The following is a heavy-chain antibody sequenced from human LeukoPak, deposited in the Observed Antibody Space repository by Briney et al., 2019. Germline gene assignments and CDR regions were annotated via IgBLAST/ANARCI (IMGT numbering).Heavy chain of an antibody. Sequence: GGSLRLSCAASGFTFSSYAMSWVRQAPGKGLEWVSTISGSGGSTYYADSVKGRFTISRDNSMKTLYVQMNSLRAEDTAVYYCAKDRRDGYNYDHYGMDVWGQGTTVTVSS. CDR3: AKDRRDGYNYDHYGMDV. V-gene: IGHV3-23*01. CDR2: ISGSGGST. J-gene: IGHJ6*02. CDR1: GFTFSSYA. D-gene: IGHD5-24*01.